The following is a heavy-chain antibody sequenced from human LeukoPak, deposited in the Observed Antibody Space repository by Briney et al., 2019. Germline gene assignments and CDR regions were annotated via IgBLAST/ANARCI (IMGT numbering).Heavy chain of an antibody. V-gene: IGHV3-7*01. J-gene: IGHJ6*03. Sequence: PGGSLRLSCAASGFTFSIYWMNWVPQAPGKGLEWVAHIQQDGGEKYYVDSVKGRFTISRDNAKNSLFLQMNSLRAEDTAVYYCARDANYGDYDPVIYYMDVWGKGITVTVSS. CDR2: IQQDGGEK. CDR1: GFTFSIYW. CDR3: ARDANYGDYDPVIYYMDV. D-gene: IGHD4-17*01.